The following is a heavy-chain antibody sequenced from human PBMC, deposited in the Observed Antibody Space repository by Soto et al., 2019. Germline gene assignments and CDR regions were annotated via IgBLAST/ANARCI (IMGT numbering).Heavy chain of an antibody. D-gene: IGHD3-10*01. CDR1: GGTFSSYT. Sequence: QVQLVQSGAEVRKPGSSVKVSCKASGGTFSSYTLSWVRQAPGRGLEWMGGAIPIFDKTKYAQKFQGRVTITADESTGTVYMELSSLRLDDTAVYYCARDRGPTRLYYYGMDVWGQGTTVTVSS. CDR2: AIPIFDKT. CDR3: ARDRGPTRLYYYGMDV. V-gene: IGHV1-69*01. J-gene: IGHJ6*02.